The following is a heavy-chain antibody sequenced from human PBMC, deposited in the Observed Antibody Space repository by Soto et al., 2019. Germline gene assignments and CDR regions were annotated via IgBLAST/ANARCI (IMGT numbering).Heavy chain of an antibody. Sequence: SETLSLACTVSGGSMSSSSYYWGWIRQPPGKGLEWIGSIYYSGSTHYNPSLKSRVTISVDTSKNQFSLKLSSVTAADTAVYYCATQGDDILTGRHYDNWGQGILVTVSS. CDR2: IYYSGST. CDR1: GGSMSSSSYY. CDR3: ATQGDDILTGRHYDN. D-gene: IGHD3-9*01. V-gene: IGHV4-39*01. J-gene: IGHJ4*02.